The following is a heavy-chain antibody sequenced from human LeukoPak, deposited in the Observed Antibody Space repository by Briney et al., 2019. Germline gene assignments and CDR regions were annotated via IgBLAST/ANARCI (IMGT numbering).Heavy chain of an antibody. D-gene: IGHD6-19*01. CDR2: ISSSGSTI. J-gene: IGHJ3*02. CDR1: GFTFSDYY. Sequence: KPGGSLRLSCAASGFTFSDYYMSWIRQAPGKGLEWVSYISSSGSTIYYADSVKGRFTISRDNAKNSLYLQMNSLRAEDTAVYYCASDLFGWSHAFDIWGQGTMVTVSS. V-gene: IGHV3-11*01. CDR3: ASDLFGWSHAFDI.